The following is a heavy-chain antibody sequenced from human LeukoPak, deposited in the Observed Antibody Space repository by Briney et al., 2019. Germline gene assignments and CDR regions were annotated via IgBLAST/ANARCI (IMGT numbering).Heavy chain of an antibody. CDR1: GGSFSGYY. CDR2: INHSGST. CDR3: ARSPSATYYYGMDV. J-gene: IGHJ6*02. D-gene: IGHD3-3*01. Sequence: SETLSLTCAVYGGSFSGYYWSWIRQPPGKGLEWIGEINHSGSTNYNPSLKSRVTISVDTSKNQFSLKLSSVTAADTAVYYCARSPSATYYYGMDVWAKGPRSPSP. V-gene: IGHV4-34*01.